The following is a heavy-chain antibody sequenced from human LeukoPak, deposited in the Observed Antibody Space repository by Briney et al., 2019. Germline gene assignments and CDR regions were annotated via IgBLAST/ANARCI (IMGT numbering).Heavy chain of an antibody. CDR2: IYHSGST. CDR3: AREQWLVHGYFDL. J-gene: IGHJ2*01. D-gene: IGHD6-19*01. Sequence: PSETLSLTCAVSGGSISSGGYSWSWIRQPPGKGLEWIGYIYHSGSTYYNPSLKSRVTISVDTSKNQFSLKLSSVTAADTAVYYCAREQWLVHGYFDLWGRGTLVTVSS. CDR1: GGSISSGGYS. V-gene: IGHV4-30-2*02.